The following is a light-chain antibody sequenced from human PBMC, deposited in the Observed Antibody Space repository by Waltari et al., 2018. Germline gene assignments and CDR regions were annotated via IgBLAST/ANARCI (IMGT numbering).Light chain of an antibody. V-gene: IGKV3-15*01. CDR3: QQYNNWPPYT. J-gene: IGKJ2*01. CDR2: GAS. CDR1: QSLNTN. Sequence: EIVMTQSPATLSVSPGERATLSCRASQSLNTNLAWYQQKPGQAPRLLSYGASTRATGIPARFSGHGSGTDFTLTISSLQSEDFALYYCQQYNNWPPYTFAQGTKLEIK.